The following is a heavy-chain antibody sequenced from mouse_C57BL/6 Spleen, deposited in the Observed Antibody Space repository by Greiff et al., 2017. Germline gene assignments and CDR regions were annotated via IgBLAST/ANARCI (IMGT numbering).Heavy chain of an antibody. J-gene: IGHJ4*01. D-gene: IGHD2-3*01. CDR1: GFSLTSYG. CDR3: ARNSLMAMDY. Sequence: VKLQESGPGLVQPSQSLSITCTVSGFSLTSYGVHWVRQSPGKGLEWLGVIWSGGSTDYNAAFITRLSISKDNAKSLVFFKLNSLQADDTAIYYCARNSLMAMDYWGQGTSVTVSS. CDR2: IWSGGST. V-gene: IGHV2-2*01.